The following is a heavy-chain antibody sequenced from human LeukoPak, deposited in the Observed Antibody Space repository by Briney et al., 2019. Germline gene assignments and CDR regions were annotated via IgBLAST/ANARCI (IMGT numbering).Heavy chain of an antibody. CDR3: ARDSGYCSSTSCYPDYYYYMDV. V-gene: IGHV1-18*01. CDR1: GYTFTSYD. CDR2: ISAYNGNT. J-gene: IGHJ6*03. Sequence: ASVKVSCKASGYTFTSYDINWVRQAPGQGLEWMGWISAYNGNTNYAQKLQGRVTMTTDTSTSTAYMELRSLRSEDTAVYYCARDSGYCSSTSCYPDYYYYMDVWGKGTTVTVSS. D-gene: IGHD2-2*03.